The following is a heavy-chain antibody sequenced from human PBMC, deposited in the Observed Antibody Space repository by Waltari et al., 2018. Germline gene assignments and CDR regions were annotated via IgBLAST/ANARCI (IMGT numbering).Heavy chain of an antibody. CDR2: IYGSGNT. V-gene: IGHV4-4*08. Sequence: QVQLQESGPGLVKPSETLSLTCTVSGGSLSSYYWSWIRQPPGKGLEWIGYIYGSGNTNYNPSLKSRVTISADTSKNQFSLTLSSVTAADTAVYYCASSFCPDGACLSRGTYYYYSMDVWGQGTTVTVSS. CDR1: GGSLSSYY. CDR3: ASSFCPDGACLSRGTYYYYSMDV. J-gene: IGHJ6*03. D-gene: IGHD2-21*02.